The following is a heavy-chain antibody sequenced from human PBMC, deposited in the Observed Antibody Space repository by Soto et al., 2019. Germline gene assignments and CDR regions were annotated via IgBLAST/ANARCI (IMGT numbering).Heavy chain of an antibody. J-gene: IGHJ4*02. CDR2: IKQDGSEK. V-gene: IGHV3-7*01. CDR3: AREVWAVAGTGD. CDR1: GCTFSSYW. D-gene: IGHD6-19*01. Sequence: EVQLVESGGGLVQPGGSLRLSCAASGCTFSSYWMSWVRQAPGKGLEWVANIKQDGSEKYYVDSVKGRFTISRDNAKNSLYLQMNSLRAEDTAVYYCAREVWAVAGTGDWGQGTLVTVSS.